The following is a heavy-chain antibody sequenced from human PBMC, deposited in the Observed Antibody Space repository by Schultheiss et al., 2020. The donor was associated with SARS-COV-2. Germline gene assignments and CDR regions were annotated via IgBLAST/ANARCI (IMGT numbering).Heavy chain of an antibody. CDR2: IYYSGST. CDR1: GGSVSSGSYY. V-gene: IGHV4-61*01. Sequence: SETLSLTCTVSGGSVSSGSYYWSWIRQPPGKGLEWIGYIYYSGSTNYNPSLKSRVTISVDTSKNQFSLKLSSVTAADTAVYYCARVNVPGHYYYGMDVWGQGTTVTVSS. D-gene: IGHD3-10*02. CDR3: ARVNVPGHYYYGMDV. J-gene: IGHJ6*02.